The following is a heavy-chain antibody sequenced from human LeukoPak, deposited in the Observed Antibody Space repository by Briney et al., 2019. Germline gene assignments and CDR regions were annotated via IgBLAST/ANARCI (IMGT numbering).Heavy chain of an antibody. CDR2: INPNSGGT. CDR1: GYTFTGYY. V-gene: IGHV1-2*02. CDR3: ARGIAVAVNDAFDI. J-gene: IGHJ3*02. Sequence: ASVKVSCKASGYTFTGYYMHWVRQAPGQGLEWMGWINPNSGGTNYAQKLQGRVTMTTDTSTSTAYMELRSLRSDDTAVYYCARGIAVAVNDAFDIWGQGTMVTVSS. D-gene: IGHD6-19*01.